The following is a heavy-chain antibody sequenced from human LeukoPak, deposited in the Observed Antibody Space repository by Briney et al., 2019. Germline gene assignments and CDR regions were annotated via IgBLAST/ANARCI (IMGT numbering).Heavy chain of an antibody. J-gene: IGHJ4*02. Sequence: ASVKVSCKASGYTFTSYDINWVRQATGQGLEWMGWINPDSGGTHYAQKFQGRVTMTRDTSITTAYMELSRLRSEDTAVYYCARTRGEWLSFDYWGQGTLVTVSS. CDR2: INPDSGGT. D-gene: IGHD3-3*01. CDR3: ARTRGEWLSFDY. CDR1: GYTFTSYD. V-gene: IGHV1-8*01.